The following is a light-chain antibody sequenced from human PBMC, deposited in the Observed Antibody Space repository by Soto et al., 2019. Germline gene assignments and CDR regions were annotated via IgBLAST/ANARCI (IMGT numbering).Light chain of an antibody. CDR2: EVS. CDR1: SSDVGGYNY. CDR3: SSYTSSSTLCV. V-gene: IGLV2-14*01. J-gene: IGLJ1*01. Sequence: QSVLTQPASVSGSPGQSITISCTGTSSDVGGYNYVSWYQQHPGKAPKLMIYEVSNRPSGVSNRFSGSKSGNTASLTISGLQAEYEADYYCSSYTSSSTLCVFGTGTKVTVL.